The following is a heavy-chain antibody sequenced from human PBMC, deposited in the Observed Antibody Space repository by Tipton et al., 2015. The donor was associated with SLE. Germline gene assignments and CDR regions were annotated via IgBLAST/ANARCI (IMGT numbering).Heavy chain of an antibody. D-gene: IGHD6-19*01. CDR3: ANVDISGWYYFDY. V-gene: IGHV3-23*05. CDR1: GFTFSSFA. J-gene: IGHJ4*02. Sequence: SLRLSCAASGFTFSSFAMAWVRQRPGKGLEWVSTIYSGARLYHADSVKGRFTISRDNSKNTLFLQMDSLRAEDTAVYYCANVDISGWYYFDYWGQGTLVTVSS. CDR2: IYSGARL.